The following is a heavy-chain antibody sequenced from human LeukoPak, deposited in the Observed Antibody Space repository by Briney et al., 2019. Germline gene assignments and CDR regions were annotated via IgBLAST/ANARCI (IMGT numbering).Heavy chain of an antibody. CDR2: IYYSGST. CDR3: ARVVLDAYYFDY. V-gene: IGHV4-61*01. CDR1: GGSISSGSYY. J-gene: IGHJ4*02. Sequence: SQTLSLTCTVSGGSISSGSYYWGWIRQPPGKGLEWIGYIYYSGSTNYNPSLKSRVTISVDTSKNQFSLKLSSVTAADTAVYYCARVVLDAYYFDYWGQGTLVTVSS. D-gene: IGHD1-14*01.